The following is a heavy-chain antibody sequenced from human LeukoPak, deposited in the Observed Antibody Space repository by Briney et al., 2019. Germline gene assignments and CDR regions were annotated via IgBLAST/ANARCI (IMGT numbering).Heavy chain of an antibody. CDR2: INPNSGGT. CDR1: GYTFTGYY. Sequence: ASVKVSCKASGYTFTGYYMHWVRQAPGQGLEWMGWINPNSGGTNYAQKFQGRVTMTRVTSISTAYMELSRLRSDDTAVYYCARDRRSSTIFGVAVAEYFQHWGQGTLVTVSS. D-gene: IGHD3-3*01. J-gene: IGHJ1*01. CDR3: ARDRRSSTIFGVAVAEYFQH. V-gene: IGHV1-2*02.